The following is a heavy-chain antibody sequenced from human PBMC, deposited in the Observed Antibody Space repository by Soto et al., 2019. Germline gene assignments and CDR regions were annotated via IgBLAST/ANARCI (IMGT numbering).Heavy chain of an antibody. CDR2: ISAYNGNT. D-gene: IGHD3-16*02. V-gene: IGHV1-18*01. CDR3: ARGPEIDDYIWGSYRYDWFDP. J-gene: IGHJ5*02. CDR1: GYTFTSYG. Sequence: QVQLVQSGAEVKKPGASVKVSCKASGYTFTSYGISWVRQAPGQGLEWMGWISAYNGNTNYAQKIQGRVTMTTDTSTGTAYMELRSLRSDDTAVYYCARGPEIDDYIWGSYRYDWFDPWGQGTLVTVSS.